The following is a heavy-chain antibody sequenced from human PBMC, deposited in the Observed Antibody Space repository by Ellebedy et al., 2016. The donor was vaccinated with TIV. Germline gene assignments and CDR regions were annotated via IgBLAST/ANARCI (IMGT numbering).Heavy chain of an antibody. CDR2: IYHSGST. V-gene: IGHV4-30-2*01. CDR3: ARVGAALEAMDV. Sequence: SETLSLTXAVSGGSISSGGYSWSWIRQPPGKGLEWIGYIYHSGSTYYNPSLKSRVTISVDRSKNQFSLKLSSVTAADTAVYYCARVGAALEAMDVWGQGTTVTVSS. D-gene: IGHD1-1*01. CDR1: GGSISSGGYS. J-gene: IGHJ6*02.